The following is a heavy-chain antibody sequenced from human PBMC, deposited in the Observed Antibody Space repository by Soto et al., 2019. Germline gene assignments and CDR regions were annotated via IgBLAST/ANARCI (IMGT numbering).Heavy chain of an antibody. J-gene: IGHJ5*02. CDR1: GGSISSGDYY. CDR3: ASRYSYGPYNWFDP. Sequence: PSETLSLTCTVSGGSISSGDYYWNWIRQPPGKGLEWIGYICYSGSTYYNPSLKSRVTISVDTSKNQFSLKLSSVTAADTAVYYCASRYSYGPYNWFDPWGQGTLVTVSS. D-gene: IGHD5-18*01. CDR2: ICYSGST. V-gene: IGHV4-30-4*02.